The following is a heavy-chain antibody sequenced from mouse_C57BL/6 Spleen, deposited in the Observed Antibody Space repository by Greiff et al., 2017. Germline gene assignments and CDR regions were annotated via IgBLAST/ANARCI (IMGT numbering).Heavy chain of an antibody. Sequence: EVMLVESEGGLVQPGSSMKLSCTASGFTFSDYYMAWVRQVPEKGLEWVANINYDGSSTYYLDSLKSRFIISRDNAKNILYLQMSSLKSEDTATYYCARERTVAYFDYWGQGTTLTVSS. J-gene: IGHJ2*01. D-gene: IGHD1-1*01. CDR3: ARERTVAYFDY. V-gene: IGHV5-16*01. CDR2: INYDGSST. CDR1: GFTFSDYY.